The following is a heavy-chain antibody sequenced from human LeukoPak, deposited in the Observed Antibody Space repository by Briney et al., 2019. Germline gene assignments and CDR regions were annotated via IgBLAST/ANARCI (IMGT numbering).Heavy chain of an antibody. D-gene: IGHD1-14*01. J-gene: IGHJ6*03. CDR1: GYTFTSYD. CDR3: ARTPRLRRRHYYYYMDV. V-gene: IGHV1-8*01. CDR2: MNPNSGNT. Sequence: GASVKVSCKASGYTFTSYDINWVRQATGQGLEWMGWMNPNSGNTGYPQKFQGRVTMTRNTSISTAYMELSSLRSEDTAVYYCARTPRLRRRHYYYYMDVWGKGTTVTASS.